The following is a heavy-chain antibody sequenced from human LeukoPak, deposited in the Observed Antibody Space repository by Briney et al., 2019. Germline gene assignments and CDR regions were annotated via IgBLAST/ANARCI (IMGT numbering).Heavy chain of an antibody. V-gene: IGHV4-31*03. J-gene: IGHJ5*02. CDR3: ARYYYDSSGPERWFDP. CDR2: IYYSGST. D-gene: IGHD3-22*01. CDR1: GGSISSGGYY. Sequence: SQTLSLTCTVSGGSISSGGYYWSWIRQHPGKGLEWIGYIYYSGSTYYNPSLKSRVTISVDTSKNQFSLKLSSVTAADTAVYYCARYYYDSSGPERWFDPWGRGTLVTVSS.